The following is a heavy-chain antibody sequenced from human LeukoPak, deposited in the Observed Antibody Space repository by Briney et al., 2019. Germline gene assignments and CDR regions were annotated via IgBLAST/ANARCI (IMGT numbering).Heavy chain of an antibody. V-gene: IGHV4-31*03. CDR2: IYYSGST. CDR3: AREVVVAVPAYFDY. J-gene: IGHJ4*02. CDR1: GGSISSGGYY. Sequence: PSETLSLTCTVSGGSISSGGYYWSWIRQHPGKGLEWIGYIYYSGSTYYNPSLKSRVTISVDTSKNQFSLKLSSVTAADTAVYYCAREVVVAVPAYFDYWGQGTLVTVSS. D-gene: IGHD2-2*01.